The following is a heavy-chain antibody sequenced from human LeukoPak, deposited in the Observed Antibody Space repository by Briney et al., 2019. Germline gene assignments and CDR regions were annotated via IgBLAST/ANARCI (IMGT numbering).Heavy chain of an antibody. D-gene: IGHD3-16*01. CDR1: GGSFSTYY. J-gene: IGHJ6*02. V-gene: IGHV4-34*01. CDR3: ARFGRIGAYYYYYGMDV. CDR2: IDQSGTT. Sequence: SETLSLTCAVYGGSFSTYYWSWIRPPPGKGLEWLGEIDQSGTTNYNPSFKSRVTISVDTSKNQFTLNLTGVTAADTAVYYCARFGRIGAYYYYYGMDVWGQGTTVTVSS.